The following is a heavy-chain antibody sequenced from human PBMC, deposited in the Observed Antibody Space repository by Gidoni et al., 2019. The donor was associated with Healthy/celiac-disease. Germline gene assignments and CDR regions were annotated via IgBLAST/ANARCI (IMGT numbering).Heavy chain of an antibody. Sequence: QVQLVQSGAEVKKPGASVKVSCKASGYTFTSYDINWVRQATGQGLEWMGWMNPNSGTPGYAQTFHGRVPITRNTSLSTAYMELSSLRSEDTAVYYCARGRVSSSGYYYVYYYYYGMDVWGQGTTVTVSS. D-gene: IGHD3-22*01. J-gene: IGHJ6*02. CDR2: MNPNSGTP. CDR1: GYTFTSYD. CDR3: ARGRVSSSGYYYVYYYYYGMDV. V-gene: IGHV1-8*01.